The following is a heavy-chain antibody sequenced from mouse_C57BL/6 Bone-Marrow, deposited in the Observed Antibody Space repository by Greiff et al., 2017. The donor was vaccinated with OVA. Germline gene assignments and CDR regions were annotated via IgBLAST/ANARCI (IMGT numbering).Heavy chain of an antibody. J-gene: IGHJ4*01. CDR2: IDPETGGT. CDR1: GYTFTDYE. CDR3: TRGGYTVGATRYAMDY. Sequence: VKLQESGAELVRPGASVTLSCKASGYTFTDYEMHWVKQTPVHGLEWIGAIDPETGGTAYNQKFKGKAIMTADKSSSTAYMELRSLTSEDSAVYDCTRGGYTVGATRYAMDYWGQGTSVTVSS. D-gene: IGHD1-1*01. V-gene: IGHV1-15*01.